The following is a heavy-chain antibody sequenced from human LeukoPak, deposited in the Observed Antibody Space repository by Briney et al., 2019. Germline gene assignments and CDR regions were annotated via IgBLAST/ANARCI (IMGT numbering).Heavy chain of an antibody. J-gene: IGHJ4*02. Sequence: ASVKVSCKASGGTFSSYAISWVRQAPGQGLEWMGWINPNSGATKYAQKFQGGVTMTRDTSITTVYMELSRLTTDDTAVYYCARDNYYDSSAYYWGYFDYWGQGTLVTVSS. D-gene: IGHD3-22*01. CDR1: GGTFSSYA. CDR2: INPNSGAT. CDR3: ARDNYYDSSAYYWGYFDY. V-gene: IGHV1-2*02.